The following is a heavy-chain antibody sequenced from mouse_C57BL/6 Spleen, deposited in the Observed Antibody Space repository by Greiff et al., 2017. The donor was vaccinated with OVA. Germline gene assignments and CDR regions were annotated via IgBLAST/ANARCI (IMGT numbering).Heavy chain of an antibody. V-gene: IGHV1-15*01. CDR3: TRRDYGSSYYYFDY. J-gene: IGHJ2*01. Sequence: QVQLKESGAELVRPGASVTLSCKASGYTFTDYEMHWVKQTPVHGLEWIGAIDPETGGTAYNQKFKGKAILTADKSSSTAYMELRSLTSEDSAVYYCTRRDYGSSYYYFDYWGQGTTRTVSS. D-gene: IGHD1-1*01. CDR1: GYTFTDYE. CDR2: IDPETGGT.